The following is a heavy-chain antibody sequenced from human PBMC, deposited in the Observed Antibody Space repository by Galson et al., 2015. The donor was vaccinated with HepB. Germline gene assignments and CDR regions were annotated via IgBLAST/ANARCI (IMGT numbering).Heavy chain of an antibody. J-gene: IGHJ5*02. CDR2: ISDDGNTV. CDR3: ARVARWFDP. CDR1: GFIFSDYY. Sequence: SLRLSCAASGFIFSDYYMSWIRQTPGKGLEWVSSISDDGNTVNHADSVKGRFTISRDNARNSLSLQMNSLRVEDTAIYYCARVARWFDPWGQGTTVTVSS. V-gene: IGHV3-11*01.